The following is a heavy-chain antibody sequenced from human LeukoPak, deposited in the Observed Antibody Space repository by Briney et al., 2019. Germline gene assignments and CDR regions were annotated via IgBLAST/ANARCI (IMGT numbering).Heavy chain of an antibody. J-gene: IGHJ4*02. D-gene: IGHD6-19*01. CDR3: AKGGSSGWYSDY. CDR2: ISGSGGST. CDR1: GFTFSSYA. Sequence: PGGSLRLSSAASGFTFSSYAMSWVRQAPGKGLEWVSIISGSGGSTYYADSVKGRFTISRDNSENALYLQMNSLRAEDTAVYYCAKGGSSGWYSDYWGRGTLVTVSS. V-gene: IGHV3-23*01.